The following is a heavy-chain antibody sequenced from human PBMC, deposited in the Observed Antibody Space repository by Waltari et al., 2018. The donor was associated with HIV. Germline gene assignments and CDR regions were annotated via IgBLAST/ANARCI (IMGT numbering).Heavy chain of an antibody. V-gene: IGHV4-59*01. D-gene: IGHD5-12*01. J-gene: IGHJ4*02. CDR1: GGSISSYY. CDR2: IYYSGST. Sequence: QVQLQESGPGLVKPSETLSLTCTVSGGSISSYYWSWIRQPPGKGLEWIGYIYYSGSTTYNPSLKSRVTISVDTSKNQFSLKLSSVTAADTAVYYCARGDGYNYYFDYWGQGTLVTVSS. CDR3: ARGDGYNYYFDY.